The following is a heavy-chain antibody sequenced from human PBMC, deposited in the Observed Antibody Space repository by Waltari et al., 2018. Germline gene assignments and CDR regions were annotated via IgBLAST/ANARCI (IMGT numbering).Heavy chain of an antibody. CDR3: VKWDYSGSGFSHFYPMDV. D-gene: IGHD3-10*01. Sequence: QVQLVESGGGMVQPGRSLRLSCVASGFSFSNYGMHWVRQAPGKGLEWVALISYDGRNEYYRDSVKGRFTISRDNSKNRLSLQMNSLTPEDTAVYHCVKWDYSGSGFSHFYPMDVWGQGTTVTVS. CDR1: GFSFSNYG. V-gene: IGHV3-30*18. J-gene: IGHJ6*02. CDR2: ISYDGRNE.